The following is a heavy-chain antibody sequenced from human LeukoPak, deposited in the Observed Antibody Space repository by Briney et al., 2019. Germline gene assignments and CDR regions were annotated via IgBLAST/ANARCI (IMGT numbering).Heavy chain of an antibody. J-gene: IGHJ6*03. V-gene: IGHV3-53*01. CDR2: IYSGVTT. CDR1: GFTVSSNY. D-gene: IGHD3-22*01. Sequence: PGGSLRLSCAASGFTVSSNYMSWVRQAPGKGLEWVSVIYSGVTTYYADSVKGRFTISRDNSKNTLYLQMNSLRAEDTAVYYCARKLDNYYDSSGTLYYMDVWGKGTTVTVSS. CDR3: ARKLDNYYDSSGTLYYMDV.